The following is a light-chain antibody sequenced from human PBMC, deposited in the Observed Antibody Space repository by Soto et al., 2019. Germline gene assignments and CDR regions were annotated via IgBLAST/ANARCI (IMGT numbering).Light chain of an antibody. CDR2: KAS. Sequence: DIQMTQSPSTLSASVGDRVTITCRSSQSIRSWLAWYQQKPGKAPKLLISKASSLESGVPLRFSGSGSGTEFTLTISSLQPDDFATYLCQQYNSYSTFGKGTKLEIK. J-gene: IGKJ2*01. CDR1: QSIRSW. CDR3: QQYNSYST. V-gene: IGKV1-5*03.